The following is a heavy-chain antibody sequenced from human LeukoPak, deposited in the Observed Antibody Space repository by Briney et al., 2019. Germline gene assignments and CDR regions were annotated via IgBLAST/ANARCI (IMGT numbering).Heavy chain of an antibody. D-gene: IGHD2-21*01. Sequence: GRSLRLSCAPSAFTISTYSTSWVRQAPGKGLEWVSSIGGRGASTYYPDSVKGRFTISRDNSKNTLYLQMNSLRAEDTAVYYCAKDQWIARAIDYWGQGTLVTVSS. J-gene: IGHJ4*02. CDR1: AFTISTYS. CDR3: AKDQWIARAIDY. V-gene: IGHV3-23*01. CDR2: IGGRGAST.